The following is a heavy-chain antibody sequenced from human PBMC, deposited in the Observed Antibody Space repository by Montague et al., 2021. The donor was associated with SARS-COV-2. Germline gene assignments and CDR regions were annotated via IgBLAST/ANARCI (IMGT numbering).Heavy chain of an antibody. CDR3: ARVPLVGPTAGTSDY. CDR1: GDSIDSGDW. D-gene: IGHD1-1*01. Sequence: SETLSLTCTVSGDSIDSGDWWSWVRQAPGRGLEFVGEIHHSGGTNYTPSLRSRVTMSVDKSKNQFSLSLSSVTAADTAVYYCARVPLVGPTAGTSDYWGLGTPVAVSS. J-gene: IGHJ4*02. V-gene: IGHV4-4*02. CDR2: IHHSGGT.